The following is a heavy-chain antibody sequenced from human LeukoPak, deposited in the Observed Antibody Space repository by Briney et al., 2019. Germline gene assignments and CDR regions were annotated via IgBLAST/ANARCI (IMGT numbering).Heavy chain of an antibody. V-gene: IGHV3-53*05. Sequence: GGSLRLSCAASGFTVSSNYMSWVRQAPGKGLEWVSVIYSGGSTSYANSVKGRFTISRDNSKNTLYLQMGSLRADDMAVYYCATSSLDYWGQGTLVTVSS. CDR2: IYSGGST. CDR1: GFTVSSNY. CDR3: ATSSLDY. D-gene: IGHD6-6*01. J-gene: IGHJ4*02.